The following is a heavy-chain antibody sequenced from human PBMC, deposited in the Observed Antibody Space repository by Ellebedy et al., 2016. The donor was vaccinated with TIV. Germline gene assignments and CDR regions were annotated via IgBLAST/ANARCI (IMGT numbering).Heavy chain of an antibody. V-gene: IGHV6-1*01. Sequence: SQTLSLTCAIFGDSVFRNSAAWTWIRQSPSRGLEWLGRTYYRSKWYNDYAVSLKSRITINPDTSKNQFSLQLSSVTPEDTAVYYCARGESDYSVFDYWGQGTLVTVSS. CDR1: GDSVFRNSAA. CDR2: TYYRSKWYN. CDR3: ARGESDYSVFDY. J-gene: IGHJ4*02. D-gene: IGHD1-26*01.